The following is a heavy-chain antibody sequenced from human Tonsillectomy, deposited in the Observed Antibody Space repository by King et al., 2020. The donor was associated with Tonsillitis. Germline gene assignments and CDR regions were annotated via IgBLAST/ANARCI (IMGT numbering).Heavy chain of an antibody. CDR2: IYPGNSDT. J-gene: IGHJ6*02. CDR1: GYSFTSHW. D-gene: IGHD1-1*01. V-gene: IGHV5-51*01. Sequence: QLVQSGAEVKKPGESLKISCKPSGYSFTSHWIGWVRQKPGKGLEWMGIIYPGNSDTRYSPSFEGQVTISADESISTAYLQWSSLKASDTAMYHCARLTGTTCYYYCGMDVWAQGTTVPRSS. CDR3: ARLTGTTCYYYCGMDV.